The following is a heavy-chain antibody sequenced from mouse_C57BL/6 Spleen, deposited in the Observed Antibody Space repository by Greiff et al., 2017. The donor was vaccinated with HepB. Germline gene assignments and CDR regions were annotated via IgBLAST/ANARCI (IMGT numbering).Heavy chain of an antibody. CDR3: ARDTDYYGSSPGAMDY. Sequence: QVQLQQSGPELVKPGASVKISCKASGYAFSSSWMNWVKQRPGKGLEWIGRIYPGDGDINYIGKFKGKATLTADNSSSTAYMQLSSLTSEDSAVYFCARDTDYYGSSPGAMDYWGQGTSVTVSS. D-gene: IGHD1-1*01. V-gene: IGHV1-82*01. CDR1: GYAFSSSW. CDR2: IYPGDGDI. J-gene: IGHJ4*01.